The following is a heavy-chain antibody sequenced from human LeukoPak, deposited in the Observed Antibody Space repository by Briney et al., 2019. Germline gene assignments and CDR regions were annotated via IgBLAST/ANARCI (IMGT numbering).Heavy chain of an antibody. V-gene: IGHV1-46*01. J-gene: IGHJ3*02. CDR3: ARAAYSGSLGDAFDI. Sequence: GASVKVSCKASGYTFSSYYMHWVRQAPGQGLEWMGIISPSGDGTTYAQRFQGRVTMTRDMSTSTVYMELSSLRSEDTAVYYCARAAYSGSLGDAFDIWGQGTMVTVSS. D-gene: IGHD1-26*01. CDR2: ISPSGDGT. CDR1: GYTFSSYY.